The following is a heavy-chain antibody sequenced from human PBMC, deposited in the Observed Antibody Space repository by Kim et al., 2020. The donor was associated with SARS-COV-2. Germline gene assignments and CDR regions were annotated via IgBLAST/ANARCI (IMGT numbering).Heavy chain of an antibody. CDR2: IQYDESER. CDR3: ARDVGGNLEN. J-gene: IGHJ4*02. V-gene: IGHV3-7*01. D-gene: IGHD2-15*01. Sequence: GGSLRLSCIASGFSFSNYWMAWVRQAPGKGPEWVANIQYDESERYYVDSVKGRFIISRDNGKRSLYLQMDSLRAEDTALYYCARDVGGNLENWGQGTLVTVSS. CDR1: GFSFSNYW.